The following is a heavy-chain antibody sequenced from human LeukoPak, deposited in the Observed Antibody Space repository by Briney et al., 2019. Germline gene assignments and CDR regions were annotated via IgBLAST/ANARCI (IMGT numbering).Heavy chain of an antibody. Sequence: ASVKVSCKASGYTFTSYGISWVRQAPGQGLEWMGWISAYNGNTNYAQKLQGRVTMTTDTYTSTAYMELRSLRSDDTAVYYCARVGFWSGYYSAGEFDYWGQGTLVTVSS. D-gene: IGHD3-3*01. V-gene: IGHV1-18*01. CDR1: GYTFTSYG. J-gene: IGHJ4*02. CDR3: ARVGFWSGYYSAGEFDY. CDR2: ISAYNGNT.